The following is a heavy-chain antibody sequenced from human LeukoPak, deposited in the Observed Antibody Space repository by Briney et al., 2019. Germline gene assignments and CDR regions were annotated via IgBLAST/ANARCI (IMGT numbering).Heavy chain of an antibody. CDR1: GFTFSSYA. CDR3: AKENGSCYGGADY. Sequence: GGSLRLSCAASGFTFSSYAMGWVRQAPGKGLEWVSSISGSGGSTYYADSVKGRFTISRDNSKNTLYLQMNSLRADDTAVYYCAKENGSCYGGADYWGQGTLVTVSS. J-gene: IGHJ4*02. CDR2: ISGSGGST. D-gene: IGHD1-26*01. V-gene: IGHV3-23*01.